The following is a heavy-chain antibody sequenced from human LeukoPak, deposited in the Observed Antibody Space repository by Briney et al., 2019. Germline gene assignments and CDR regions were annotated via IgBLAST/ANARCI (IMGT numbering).Heavy chain of an antibody. V-gene: IGHV3-48*02. Sequence: GGSLRLSCAASGFNFSSYSMNWVRQAPGKGLEWVSYISSRSSTTYYADSVKGRFTISRDNAKNSMYLQMKSLRDEGTAVYYCARELPLRRITGTTDYWGQGTLVTVSS. CDR1: GFNFSSYS. CDR2: ISSRSSTT. D-gene: IGHD1-20*01. CDR3: ARELPLRRITGTTDY. J-gene: IGHJ4*02.